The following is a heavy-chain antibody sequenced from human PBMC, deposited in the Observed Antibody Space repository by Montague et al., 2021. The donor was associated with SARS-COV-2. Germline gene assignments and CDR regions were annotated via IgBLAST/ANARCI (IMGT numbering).Heavy chain of an antibody. J-gene: IGHJ4*02. CDR1: GGSISSNSYY. CDR2: IYTSGST. V-gene: IGHV4-61*02. Sequence: TLSLTCTVSGGSISSNSYYWSWIRQPAGKGLEWIGRIYTSGSTNYNPSLKSRVTISVDTSKNQFSLKLSSVTAADTAVYYCARAKWELYFDYWGQGTLVTVSS. D-gene: IGHD1-26*01. CDR3: ARAKWELYFDY.